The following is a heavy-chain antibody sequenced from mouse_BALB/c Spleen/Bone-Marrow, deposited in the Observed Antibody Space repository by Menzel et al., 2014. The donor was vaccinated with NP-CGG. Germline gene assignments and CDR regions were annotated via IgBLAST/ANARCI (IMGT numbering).Heavy chain of an antibody. D-gene: IGHD4-1*01. CDR1: GFNIKDTY. V-gene: IGHV14-3*02. CDR3: ARWGKLGRGYFDV. Sequence: EVQLQQSGAELVKPGASVKLSCTASGFNIKDTYMHWVKQRPEQGLEWIGRIDPANGNTKYDPKFQAKATITADTSSNTAYLQLSSLTSEDTAVYCCARWGKLGRGYFDVWGAGTTVTVSS. J-gene: IGHJ1*01. CDR2: IDPANGNT.